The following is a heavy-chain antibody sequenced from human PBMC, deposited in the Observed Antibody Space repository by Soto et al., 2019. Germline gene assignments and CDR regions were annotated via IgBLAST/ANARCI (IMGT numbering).Heavy chain of an antibody. CDR2: IYYSGST. Sequence: SETLSLTCTVSGGSISSYYWSWIRQPPGKGLEWIGYIYYSGSTNYNPSLKSRVTISVDTSKNQFSLKLSFVTAADTAVYYCARHVYSGYDYVYYFDYWGQGTLVTVSS. CDR3: ARHVYSGYDYVYYFDY. D-gene: IGHD5-12*01. J-gene: IGHJ4*02. CDR1: GGSISSYY. V-gene: IGHV4-59*08.